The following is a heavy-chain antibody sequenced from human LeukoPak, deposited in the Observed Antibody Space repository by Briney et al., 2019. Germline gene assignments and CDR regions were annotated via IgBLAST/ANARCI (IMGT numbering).Heavy chain of an antibody. Sequence: SETLSLTCTVSGGSISSYYWSWIRQPPGKGLEWIGYIYYSGSTNYNPSLKSRVTISVDTSKNQFSLKLSSVTAADTAVYYCARETTAYYYDSSGYYYFDYWGQGTLVTVSS. J-gene: IGHJ4*02. V-gene: IGHV4-59*01. D-gene: IGHD3-22*01. CDR2: IYYSGST. CDR3: ARETTAYYYDSSGYYYFDY. CDR1: GGSISSYY.